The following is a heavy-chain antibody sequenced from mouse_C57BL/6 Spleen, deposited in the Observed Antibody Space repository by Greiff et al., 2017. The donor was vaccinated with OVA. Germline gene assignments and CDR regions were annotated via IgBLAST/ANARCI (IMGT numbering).Heavy chain of an antibody. CDR1: GYSITSGYY. V-gene: IGHV3-6*01. Sequence: EVQLQESGPGLVKPSQSLSLTCSVTGYSITSGYYWNWIRQFPGNKLEWMGYISYDGSNNYNPSLKNRISITRDTSKNQFFLKLNSVTTEDTATYYCARDWSWYAMDYWGQGTSVTVSS. CDR3: ARDWSWYAMDY. J-gene: IGHJ4*01. CDR2: ISYDGSN.